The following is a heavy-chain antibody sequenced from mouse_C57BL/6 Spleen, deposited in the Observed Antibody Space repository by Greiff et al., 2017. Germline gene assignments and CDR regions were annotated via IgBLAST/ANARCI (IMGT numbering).Heavy chain of an antibody. V-gene: IGHV5-6*02. CDR1: GFTFSSYG. Sequence: EVMLVESGGDLVKPGGSLKLSCAASGFTFSSYGMSWVRQTPEKRLEWVATISSGGSYTYYPDSVKGRFTFSRDNAKNTLYLQMSSLKSEDTAMYYCARSITTVVDPYYAMYYWGQGASVTVSS. CDR2: ISSGGSYT. CDR3: ARSITTVVDPYYAMYY. J-gene: IGHJ4*01. D-gene: IGHD1-1*01.